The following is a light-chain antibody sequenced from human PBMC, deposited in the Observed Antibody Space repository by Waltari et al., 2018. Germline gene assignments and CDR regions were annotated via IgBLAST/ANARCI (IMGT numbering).Light chain of an antibody. CDR1: QRINNY. CDR2: AAS. CDR3: QQSYDNPLT. V-gene: IGKV1-39*01. Sequence: DIQLTQSPSSLSASVGDRVTIACRASQRINNYLNWYQQIPGKAPKLLIHAASNLETGVPSRFSGSGSGTDFSLTISSLQPEDFATYYCQQSYDNPLTFGPGTKVDIK. J-gene: IGKJ3*01.